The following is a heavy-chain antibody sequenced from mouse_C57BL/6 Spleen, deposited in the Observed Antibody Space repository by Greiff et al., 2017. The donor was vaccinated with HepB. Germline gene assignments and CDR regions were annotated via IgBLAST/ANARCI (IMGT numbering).Heavy chain of an antibody. D-gene: IGHD2-4*01. CDR1: GNTFTSYW. CDR2: IDPSDSYT. V-gene: IGHV1-69*01. Sequence: QVQLQQPGAELVMPGASVKLSCKASGNTFTSYWMHWVKQRPGQGLEWIGEIDPSDSYTNYNQKFKGKSTLTVDKSSSTAYMQLSSLTSEESAVYYCARGGLRRGYYFDYWCQVTTLTVSS. CDR3: ARGGLRRGYYFDY. J-gene: IGHJ2*01.